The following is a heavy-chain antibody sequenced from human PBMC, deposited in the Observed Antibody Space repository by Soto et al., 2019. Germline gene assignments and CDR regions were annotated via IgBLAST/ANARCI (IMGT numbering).Heavy chain of an antibody. V-gene: IGHV1-69*12. CDR1: GGTFNYNT. CDR3: ASGSGLNWFDP. Sequence: QVQLVQSGAEVRKPGSSVKVSCKASGGTFNYNTVNWVRQAPGQGLEWMGGLVPIFGTPYYAQKFQGRVTIIADDSTSTAYMELNSLTFEDTAVYYCASGSGLNWFDPWGQGTLVTVSS. D-gene: IGHD6-19*01. J-gene: IGHJ5*02. CDR2: LVPIFGTP.